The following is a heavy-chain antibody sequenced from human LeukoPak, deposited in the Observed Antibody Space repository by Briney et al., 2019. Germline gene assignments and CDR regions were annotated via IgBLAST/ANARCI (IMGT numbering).Heavy chain of an antibody. J-gene: IGHJ4*02. CDR2: INPNSGGT. CDR3: AREDYDFWSGYRIDY. V-gene: IGHV1-2*02. D-gene: IGHD3-3*01. CDR1: GYTFTGYY. Sequence: AASVKVSCKASGYTFTGYYMHWVRQAPGQGLEWMGWINPNSGGTNYAQKFQGRVTMTRDTSISTAYMELSRLRSDDTAVYYCAREDYDFWSGYRIDYWGQGTLVTVSS.